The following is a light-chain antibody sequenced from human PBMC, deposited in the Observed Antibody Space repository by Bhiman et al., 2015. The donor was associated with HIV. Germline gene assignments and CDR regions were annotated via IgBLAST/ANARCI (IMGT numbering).Light chain of an antibody. CDR2: EVN. V-gene: IGLV2-23*02. Sequence: QSALTQPASVSGSPGQSITISCSGTSSDIGSYNFVSWYQQHPDKVPKLIIYEVNKRPSGISHRFSASKSGNTASLTISGLQPEDEGDYYCCAYASSNTFLVFGTGTQVTVL. J-gene: IGLJ1*01. CDR3: CAYASSNTFLV. CDR1: SSDIGSYNF.